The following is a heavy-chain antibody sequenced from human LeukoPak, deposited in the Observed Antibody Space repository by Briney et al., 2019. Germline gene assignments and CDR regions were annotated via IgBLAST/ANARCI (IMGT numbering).Heavy chain of an antibody. D-gene: IGHD5-18*01. Sequence: PGGSLRLSCAASGFTFSNAWMSWVRQAPGKGLEWVGRIKSKTDGGTTDYAAPVKGRFTISRDDSKNTLYLQMNSLKTEDTAVYYCTTARPRDTVFDEDAFDIWGQGTMVTVSS. CDR2: IKSKTDGGTT. J-gene: IGHJ3*02. CDR3: TTARPRDTVFDEDAFDI. CDR1: GFTFSNAW. V-gene: IGHV3-15*01.